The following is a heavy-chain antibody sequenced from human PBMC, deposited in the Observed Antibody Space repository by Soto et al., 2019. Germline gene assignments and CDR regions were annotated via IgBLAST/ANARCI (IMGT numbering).Heavy chain of an antibody. D-gene: IGHD3-10*01. CDR2: IYYSGST. J-gene: IGHJ6*02. CDR3: ARDPELLWFGELLPRGYYGMDV. CDR1: GGSSSSGGYY. V-gene: IGHV4-31*03. Sequence: TLSLTCTVSGGSSSSGGYYRSWIRQNPGKGLEWIGYIYYSGSTYYNPSLKSRVTISVDTSKNQFSLKLSSVTAADTAVYYCARDPELLWFGELLPRGYYGMDVWGQGTTVTVSS.